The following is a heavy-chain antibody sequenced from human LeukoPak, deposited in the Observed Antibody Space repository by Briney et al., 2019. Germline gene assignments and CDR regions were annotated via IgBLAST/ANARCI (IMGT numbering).Heavy chain of an antibody. D-gene: IGHD3-10*01. V-gene: IGHV3-30*04. CDR1: GFTFSSYA. J-gene: IGHJ4*02. Sequence: PGGSLRLSCAASGFTFSSYAMHWVRQAPGKGLEWVAVISYDGSNKYYADSVKGRFTISRDNSKNTLYLQMNSLRAEDTAVYHCARSLWFGELAPFGYWGQGTLVTVSS. CDR3: ARSLWFGELAPFGY. CDR2: ISYDGSNK.